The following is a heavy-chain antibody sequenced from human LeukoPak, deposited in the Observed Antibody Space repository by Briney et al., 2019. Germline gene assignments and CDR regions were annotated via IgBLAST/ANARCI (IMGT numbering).Heavy chain of an antibody. CDR1: GFTFSTSG. CDR2: IRFDGSNK. Sequence: GSLRLSCAASGFTFSTSGMHWVRQAPGKGLEWVAFIRFDGSNKYYADSVKGRFTISRDNSKITLYLQMNSLRAEDTAVYYCAKGPGYSSSWYTGLDYWGQGTLVTLSS. D-gene: IGHD6-13*01. J-gene: IGHJ4*02. CDR3: AKGPGYSSSWYTGLDY. V-gene: IGHV3-30*02.